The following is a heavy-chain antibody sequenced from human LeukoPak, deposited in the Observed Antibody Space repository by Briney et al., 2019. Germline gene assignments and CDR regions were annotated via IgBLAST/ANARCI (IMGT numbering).Heavy chain of an antibody. Sequence: ASVKVSRKVSGYTLTELSMHWVRQAPGKGLEWMGGFDPEDGETIYAQKFQGRVTMTEDTSTDTAYMELSSLKSEDTAVYYCARDRAPLLWFGEDGGYWGQGTLVTVSS. J-gene: IGHJ4*02. CDR1: GYTLTELS. D-gene: IGHD3-10*01. CDR2: FDPEDGET. V-gene: IGHV1-24*01. CDR3: ARDRAPLLWFGEDGGY.